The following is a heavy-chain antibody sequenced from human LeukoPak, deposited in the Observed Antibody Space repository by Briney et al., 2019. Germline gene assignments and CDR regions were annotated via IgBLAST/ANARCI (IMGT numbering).Heavy chain of an antibody. Sequence: GGSLRLSCAASGFTFSSYWMHWVRQAPGKGLVWVSRINSDGSSTSYADSVKGRFTISRDNAKNTLYLQMNSLRAEDTAVYYCARSKIIAAAGTPGAFDIWGQGTMVTVSS. CDR3: ARSKIIAAAGTPGAFDI. J-gene: IGHJ3*02. CDR2: INSDGSST. CDR1: GFTFSSYW. D-gene: IGHD6-13*01. V-gene: IGHV3-74*01.